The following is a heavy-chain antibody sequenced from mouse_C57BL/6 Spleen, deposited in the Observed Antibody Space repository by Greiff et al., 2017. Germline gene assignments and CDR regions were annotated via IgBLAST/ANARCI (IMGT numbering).Heavy chain of an antibody. J-gene: IGHJ3*01. V-gene: IGHV2-2*01. D-gene: IGHD2-4*01. CDR2: IWSGGST. Sequence: VQGVESGPGLVQPSQSLSITCTVSGFSLTSYGVHWVRQSPGKGLEWLGVIWSGGSTDYNAAFISRLSISKDNSKSQVFFKMNSLQADDTAIYYCARWAYDYDSWFAYWGQGTLVTVSA. CDR3: ARWAYDYDSWFAY. CDR1: GFSLTSYG.